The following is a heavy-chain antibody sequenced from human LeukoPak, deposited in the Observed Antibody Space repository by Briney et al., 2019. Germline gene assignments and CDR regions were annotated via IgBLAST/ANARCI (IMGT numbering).Heavy chain of an antibody. CDR1: GFTFSSYW. CDR3: ARGQPMVRGVEQYYYYYMDV. D-gene: IGHD3-10*01. J-gene: IGHJ6*03. Sequence: GGSLRLSCAASGFTFSSYWMSWVRQAPGKGLEWVANIKQDGSEKYYVDSVKGRFTISRDNAKNSLYLQMNSLRAKDTAVYYCARGQPMVRGVEQYYYYYMDVWGKGTTVTVSS. V-gene: IGHV3-7*01. CDR2: IKQDGSEK.